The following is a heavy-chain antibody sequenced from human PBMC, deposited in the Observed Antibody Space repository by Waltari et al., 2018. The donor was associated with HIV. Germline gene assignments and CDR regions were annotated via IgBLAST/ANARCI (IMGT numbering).Heavy chain of an antibody. V-gene: IGHV3-30*04. CDR3: AGGEQQPYNWFDP. CDR1: GFTFSSYA. J-gene: IGHJ5*02. D-gene: IGHD6-13*01. Sequence: QVQLVESGGGVVQPGRSLRLSCAASGFTFSSYAMPWVRQAPGKGLEGGAVISNDGSNKYYADSVKGRFTISRDNSKNTLYLQMNSLRAEDTAVYYCAGGEQQPYNWFDPWGQGTLVTVSS. CDR2: ISNDGSNK.